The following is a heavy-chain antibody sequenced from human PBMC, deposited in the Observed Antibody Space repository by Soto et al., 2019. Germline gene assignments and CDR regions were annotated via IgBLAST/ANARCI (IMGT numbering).Heavy chain of an antibody. CDR1: GFTLRSYG. CDR2: IWYDGSNK. J-gene: IGHJ4*02. Sequence: QVQLVESGGGVVQPGRSLRLSCAASGFTLRSYGMHWVRQAPGKGLEWVAVIWYDGSNKYYADSVKGRFTISRDNSKNTLYLQMNSLRAEDTAVYYCASGSSNLVALDYWGQGTLVTFSS. V-gene: IGHV3-33*01. D-gene: IGHD6-13*01. CDR3: ASGSSNLVALDY.